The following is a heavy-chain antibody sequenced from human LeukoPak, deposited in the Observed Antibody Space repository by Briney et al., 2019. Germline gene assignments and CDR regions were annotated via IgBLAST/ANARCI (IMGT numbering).Heavy chain of an antibody. CDR3: ARTLVNCSGGSCYTDAFDI. CDR2: IWYDGSNK. V-gene: IGHV3-33*01. Sequence: PGGSLRLSCAASGFTFSSYGMHWVRQAPGKGLEWVAVIWYDGSNKYYADSVKGRFTISRDNSKNTLYLQMNSLRAEDTAVYYCARTLVNCSGGSCYTDAFDIWGQGTMVTVSS. CDR1: GFTFSSYG. D-gene: IGHD2-15*01. J-gene: IGHJ3*02.